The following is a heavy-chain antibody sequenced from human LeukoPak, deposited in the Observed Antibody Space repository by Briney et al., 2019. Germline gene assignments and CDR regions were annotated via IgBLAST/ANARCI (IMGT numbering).Heavy chain of an antibody. CDR1: GGSISSYY. CDR2: IYTSGST. D-gene: IGHD4-17*01. Sequence: SETLSLTCTVSGGSISSYYWSWIRQPAGKGLEWIGRIYTSGSTNYNPSLKSRVTMSVDTSKNQFSLKLSSVTAADTAVYYCARMRAGRATVIYYYYYMDVWDKGTTVTVSS. V-gene: IGHV4-4*07. CDR3: ARMRAGRATVIYYYYYMDV. J-gene: IGHJ6*03.